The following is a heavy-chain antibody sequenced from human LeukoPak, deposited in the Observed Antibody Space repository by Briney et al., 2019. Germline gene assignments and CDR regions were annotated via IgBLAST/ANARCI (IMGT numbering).Heavy chain of an antibody. CDR3: PRDKIVRAAHDAFDI. V-gene: IGHV4-39*07. CDR1: GGSITSSTYY. J-gene: IGHJ3*02. CDR2: IYYTGST. D-gene: IGHD3-10*01. Sequence: SETLSLTCTVSGGSITSSTYYWGCIRQPPEKGLECIGSIYYTGSTYYNPSLKSRVTISIDTSKNQFSLNLTSVTAPDTAVYFCPRDKIVRAAHDAFDIWGQGTMVTVSS.